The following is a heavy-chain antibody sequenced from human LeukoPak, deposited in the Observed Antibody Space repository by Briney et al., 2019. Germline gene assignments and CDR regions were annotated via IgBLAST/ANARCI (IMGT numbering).Heavy chain of an antibody. Sequence: ASVKVSCKASGSTFTGYYMHWMRQAPGPGLEWMGLIHPNSGDTSYAQKFQRRVTMTRDTPISTAYMELSRLRSDDTAVYYCAREGMTMVRATKGNWFDPWGQGTLVTVSS. CDR2: IHPNSGDT. D-gene: IGHD3-10*01. J-gene: IGHJ5*02. CDR1: GSTFTGYY. CDR3: AREGMTMVRATKGNWFDP. V-gene: IGHV1-2*02.